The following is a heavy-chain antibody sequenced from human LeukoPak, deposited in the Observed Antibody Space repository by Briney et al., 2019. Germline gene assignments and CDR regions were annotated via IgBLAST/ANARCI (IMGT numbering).Heavy chain of an antibody. CDR3: AKGVSRWCYFDY. CDR1: GFTFSSYS. CDR2: INPDGSGT. Sequence: PWGSLSLSCAASGFTFSSYSLHWVRQAPGKGLVWVSRINPDGSGTTYADSVQGRFTISRDNAKNTLYLQMNSLRAEDTAVYYCAKGVSRWCYFDYWRQRTLVTVSS. J-gene: IGHJ4*02. D-gene: IGHD6-13*01. V-gene: IGHV3-74*01.